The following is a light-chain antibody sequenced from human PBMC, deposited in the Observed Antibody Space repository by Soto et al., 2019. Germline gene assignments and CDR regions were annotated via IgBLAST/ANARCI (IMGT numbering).Light chain of an antibody. CDR2: AVS. CDR3: SSYTSTKIYV. V-gene: IGLV2-14*03. Sequence: QSALTQPASVSGSPGQSLTLSCTGSNSDIGAFDFVAWYQQHPGRAPKLMIFAVSHRPSGVSNRFSGSKSGNTASLTVSGLQAEDEADYYCSSYTSTKIYVFGTGTKVTVL. CDR1: NSDIGAFDF. J-gene: IGLJ1*01.